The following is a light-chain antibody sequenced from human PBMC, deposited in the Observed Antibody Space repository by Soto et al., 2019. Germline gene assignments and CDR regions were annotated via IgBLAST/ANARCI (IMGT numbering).Light chain of an antibody. CDR3: AAWDDRLIGYV. CDR2: SDK. J-gene: IGLJ1*01. V-gene: IGLV1-44*01. Sequence: QSVLTQPPSASGTPGQRVTISCSGSSSNIGSNTVSWYQQLPGTAPKLLIYSDKQRPSGVPDRFSGSKSGTSASLAISGLQSEDEADYDCAAWDDRLIGYVFGTGTKLTVL. CDR1: SSNIGSNT.